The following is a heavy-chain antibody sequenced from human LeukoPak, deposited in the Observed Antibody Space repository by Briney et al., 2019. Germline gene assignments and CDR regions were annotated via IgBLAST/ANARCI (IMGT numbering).Heavy chain of an antibody. CDR3: TRVGYIDEGIDY. V-gene: IGHV3-7*04. D-gene: IGHD5-24*01. Sequence: GGSLRLSCVASGFPFSSYWMTWVRQAPGKGLEWVANIKQDGSKKSYVDSVKGRFTISRDNAKDSLYLQMNSLRAEDTAIYYCTRVGYIDEGIDYWGQGTLVTVPS. J-gene: IGHJ4*02. CDR2: IKQDGSKK. CDR1: GFPFSSYW.